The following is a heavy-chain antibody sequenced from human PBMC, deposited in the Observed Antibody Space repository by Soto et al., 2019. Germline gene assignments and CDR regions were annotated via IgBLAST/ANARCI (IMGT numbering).Heavy chain of an antibody. J-gene: IGHJ3*01. Sequence: EVQLVESGGGLVQPGGSLRLSCAVSGFTFSSSEMYWVRQAPGKGLEWISYIHPSGQPIFYADPVKGRFTISRDNANNSLFLQRNSLTAGDTAVYYCARRASRWGQGTMVTVSS. CDR1: GFTFSSSE. CDR3: ARRASR. CDR2: IHPSGQPI. D-gene: IGHD1-26*01. V-gene: IGHV3-48*03.